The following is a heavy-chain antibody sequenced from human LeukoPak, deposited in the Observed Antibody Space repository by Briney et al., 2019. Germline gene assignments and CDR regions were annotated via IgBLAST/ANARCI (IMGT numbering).Heavy chain of an antibody. CDR2: INPNTGGT. D-gene: IGHD3-22*01. J-gene: IGHJ4*02. Sequence: ASVKVSCKASGYTFTCYYMHWVRQAPGQGLEWMGWINPNTGGTNYAQKFQGRVTMTRDTSISTAYMELSRLRSDDTAVYYCATGYYYDYSGYPDYWGQGTLVTVSS. V-gene: IGHV1-2*02. CDR1: GYTFTCYY. CDR3: ATGYYYDYSGYPDY.